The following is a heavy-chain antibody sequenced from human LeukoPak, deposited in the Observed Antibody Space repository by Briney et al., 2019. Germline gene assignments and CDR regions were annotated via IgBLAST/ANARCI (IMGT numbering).Heavy chain of an antibody. D-gene: IGHD3-10*01. CDR2: LSSDGSNT. J-gene: IGHJ4*02. CDR3: EREGTASIDY. V-gene: IGHV3-74*01. Sequence: GGSLRLSCAASGLTVSDYWMYWVRQAPGKGLVCVSRLSSDGSNTRYADSVKGRFTISRDNAKNTLYLQMNSLRAEDTAVYYCEREGTASIDYWGQGTLVTVSS. CDR1: GLTVSDYW.